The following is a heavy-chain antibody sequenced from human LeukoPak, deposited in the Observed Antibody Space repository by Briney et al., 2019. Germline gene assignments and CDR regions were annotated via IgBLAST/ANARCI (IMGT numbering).Heavy chain of an antibody. Sequence: GGSLRLSCAASGFTFSSYGMHWVRQAPGKGLEWVAFIRYDGSNKYYADSVKGRFTISRDNSKNTLYLQMNCLRAEDTAVYYCAKDRRSKVRFLEWFPLDYWGQGTLVTVSS. V-gene: IGHV3-30*02. D-gene: IGHD3-3*01. CDR3: AKDRRSKVRFLEWFPLDY. CDR2: IRYDGSNK. CDR1: GFTFSSYG. J-gene: IGHJ4*02.